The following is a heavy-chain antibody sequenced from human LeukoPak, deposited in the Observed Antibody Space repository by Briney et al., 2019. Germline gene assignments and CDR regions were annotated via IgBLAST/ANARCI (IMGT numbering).Heavy chain of an antibody. D-gene: IGHD5-12*01. CDR1: GFTFGSYA. CDR3: AKDGGGYGRIDY. J-gene: IGHJ4*02. Sequence: PGGSLRPSCAASGFTFGSYAMTWVRQAPGKGLEWVSTSGTGGSTYYADSVKGRFTISRDNSKNALYLQMNSLRTEDTAVYYCAKDGGGYGRIDYWGQGTLVTVSS. V-gene: IGHV3-23*01. CDR2: SGTGGST.